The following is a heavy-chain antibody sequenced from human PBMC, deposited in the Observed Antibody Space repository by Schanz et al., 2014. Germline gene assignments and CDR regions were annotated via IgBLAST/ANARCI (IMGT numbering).Heavy chain of an antibody. CDR1: GFTFGDYA. D-gene: IGHD3-3*01. Sequence: EVQLVESGGGLVQPGGSLRLSCTASGFTFGDYAMTWVRQAPGKGLEWVSYVSRSTPDIYYADSVKGRFTMSRDNAKNSVFLQMNSLRAEDTAVYYCVRDSFFAFDYWGQGTLVTVSS. J-gene: IGHJ4*02. CDR2: VSRSTPDI. CDR3: VRDSFFAFDY. V-gene: IGHV3-48*01.